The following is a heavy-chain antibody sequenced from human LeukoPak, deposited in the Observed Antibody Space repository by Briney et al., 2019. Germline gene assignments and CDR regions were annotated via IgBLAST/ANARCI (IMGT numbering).Heavy chain of an antibody. CDR1: GYTFTSYG. J-gene: IGHJ4*02. CDR3: ARVVLDCSSTSCYTYIPDY. Sequence: ASVKDSCKASGYTFTSYGISWVRQAPGQGLEWMGWISAYNGNTNYAQKLQGRVTMTTDTSTSTAYMELRSLRSDDTAVYYCARVVLDCSSTSCYTYIPDYWGQGTLVTVSS. V-gene: IGHV1-18*01. D-gene: IGHD2-2*02. CDR2: ISAYNGNT.